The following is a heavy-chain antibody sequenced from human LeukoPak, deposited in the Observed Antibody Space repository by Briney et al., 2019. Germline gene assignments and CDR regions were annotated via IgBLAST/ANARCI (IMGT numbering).Heavy chain of an antibody. V-gene: IGHV3-23*01. CDR3: AKVMEVVVGFPFDY. D-gene: IGHD3-22*01. J-gene: IGHJ4*02. Sequence: GGSLRLSCAASGFTFSSYAMSWVRQAPGEGLEWVSAISGSGGGTYYADSVRGRFPISRDNSKNTLYLQMNSMRAEDTAVYFFAKVMEVVVGFPFDYWGQGTLVTVSS. CDR1: GFTFSSYA. CDR2: ISGSGGGT.